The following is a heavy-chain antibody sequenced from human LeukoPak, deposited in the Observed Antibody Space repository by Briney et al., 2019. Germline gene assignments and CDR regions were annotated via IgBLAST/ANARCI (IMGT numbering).Heavy chain of an antibody. V-gene: IGHV3-23*01. CDR3: ADWNYVDY. Sequence: GGSLRLSCAASGVTFSRYAMSWVRQAPGKGLEWVSQIGGSGGGTTFYADSVKGRFTISRDDPKNTLYLQMNSLRADDTAGYYCADWNYVDYWGQGTLVTVSS. CDR1: GVTFSRYA. CDR2: IGGSGGGTT. D-gene: IGHD1-7*01. J-gene: IGHJ4*02.